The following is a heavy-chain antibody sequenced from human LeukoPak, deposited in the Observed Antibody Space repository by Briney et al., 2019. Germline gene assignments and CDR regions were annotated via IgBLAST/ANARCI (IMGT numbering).Heavy chain of an antibody. CDR2: IYHSGST. CDR3: ARDIYDSSGYFDY. J-gene: IGHJ4*02. CDR1: GYSISSGYY. D-gene: IGHD3-22*01. V-gene: IGHV4-38-2*02. Sequence: SETLSLTCTVSGYSISSGYYWGWIRPPPGKGLEWIGSIYHSGSTYYNPSLKSRVTISVDTSKNQFSLKLSSVTAADTAVYYCARDIYDSSGYFDYWGQGTLVTVSS.